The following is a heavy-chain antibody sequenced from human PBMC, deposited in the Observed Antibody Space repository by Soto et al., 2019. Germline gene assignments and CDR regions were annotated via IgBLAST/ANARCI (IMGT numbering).Heavy chain of an antibody. CDR2: INTGNGDT. CDR3: ARVTDAYDWGAFDY. J-gene: IGHJ4*02. Sequence: QVQVVQSGAEVKKPGASVKVSCKSSGYTFTTYTMNWVRQAPGQGLEWMGWINTGNGDTKYSQKFQGRVTITRDTSASTAYMELSSLRSEDTAVYYCARVTDAYDWGAFDYWGQGTLVTVSS. D-gene: IGHD3-16*01. V-gene: IGHV1-3*04. CDR1: GYTFTTYT.